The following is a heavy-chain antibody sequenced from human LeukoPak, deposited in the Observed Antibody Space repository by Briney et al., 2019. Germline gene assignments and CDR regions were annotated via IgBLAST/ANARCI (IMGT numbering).Heavy chain of an antibody. CDR1: GYTFTGYY. CDR3: ARDYCGGGSCYLGAFDI. V-gene: IGHV1-2*02. CDR2: INPNSGGT. Sequence: ASVKVSCKASGYTFTGYYMHWVRQAPGQGLEWMGWINPNSGGTNYAQKFQGRVTMTRDTSISTAYVELRRLRCDDTAVYYCARDYCGGGSCYLGAFDIWGQGTMVTVSS. J-gene: IGHJ3*02. D-gene: IGHD2-15*01.